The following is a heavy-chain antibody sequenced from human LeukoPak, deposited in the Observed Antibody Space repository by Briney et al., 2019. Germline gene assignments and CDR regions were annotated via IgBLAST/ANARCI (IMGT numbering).Heavy chain of an antibody. D-gene: IGHD5-12*01. J-gene: IGHJ6*02. CDR3: ARTVLPSYSGYSRHGAAYYGMDV. Sequence: ASVTVSCKASGYTFTGYYMHWVRQAPGQGLEWMGWINPNSGGTNYAQKFQGWVTMTRDTSISTAYMELSRLRSDDTAVYYCARTVLPSYSGYSRHGAAYYGMDVWGQGTTVTVSS. CDR2: INPNSGGT. CDR1: GYTFTGYY. V-gene: IGHV1-2*04.